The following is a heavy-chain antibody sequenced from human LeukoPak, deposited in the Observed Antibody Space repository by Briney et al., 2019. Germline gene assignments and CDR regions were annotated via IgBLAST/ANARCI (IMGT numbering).Heavy chain of an antibody. V-gene: IGHV1-18*01. CDR2: ISAYNGDT. CDR1: GYTFSSYG. D-gene: IGHD3-10*01. J-gene: IGHJ4*02. CDR3: ARGGYYGSGSFPDY. Sequence: VASVKVSCKASGYTFSSYGINWVRQAPGQGLEWMGWISAYNGDTNYAQKLQDRVTTTTDTSTSTAFMELRSLRSDDTAMFYCARGGYYGSGSFPDYWGQGTLVTVSS.